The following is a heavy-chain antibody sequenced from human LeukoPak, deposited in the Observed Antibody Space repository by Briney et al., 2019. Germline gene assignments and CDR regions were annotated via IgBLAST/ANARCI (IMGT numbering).Heavy chain of an antibody. CDR2: ISAYNGNT. Sequence: ASVKVSCKASGYTFNSYGISWVRQAPGQGLEWMGWISAYNGNTNYAQKLQGRVTMTTDTSTSTAYMELRSLRSDDTAVYYCAWDCSSTSCRDGGYFDYWGQGTLVTVSS. CDR3: AWDCSSTSCRDGGYFDY. D-gene: IGHD2-2*01. V-gene: IGHV1-18*01. CDR1: GYTFNSYG. J-gene: IGHJ4*02.